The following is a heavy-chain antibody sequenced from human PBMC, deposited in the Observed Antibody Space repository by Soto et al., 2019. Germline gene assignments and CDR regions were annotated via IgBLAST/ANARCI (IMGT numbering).Heavy chain of an antibody. D-gene: IGHD3-3*01. J-gene: IGHJ6*01. Sequence: QVQLVESGGGVVQPGRSLRLSCAASGFTFSSYGMHWVRQAPGKGLEWVAVISYDGSNKYYADSVKGRFTISRDNSKNTLYLQMNSLRGEDTAVYYCAKGYYDVWSGFYGHGMAVW. CDR3: AKGYYDVWSGFYGHGMAV. CDR2: ISYDGSNK. CDR1: GFTFSSYG. V-gene: IGHV3-30*18.